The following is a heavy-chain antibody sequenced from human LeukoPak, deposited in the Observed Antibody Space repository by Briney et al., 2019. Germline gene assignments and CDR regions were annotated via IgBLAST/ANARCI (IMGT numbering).Heavy chain of an antibody. Sequence: GGSLRLSCAASGFTFSSYSMNWVRQAPGKGLEWVSSISSTSIYKYYADSVKGRFTISRDNAKDSLFLQMDSLRAEDTAIYYCARDPRIYCTNGICRDDYFDNWGQGTLVTVSS. CDR3: ARDPRIYCTNGICRDDYFDN. V-gene: IGHV3-21*01. J-gene: IGHJ4*02. CDR1: GFTFSSYS. D-gene: IGHD2-8*01. CDR2: ISSTSIYK.